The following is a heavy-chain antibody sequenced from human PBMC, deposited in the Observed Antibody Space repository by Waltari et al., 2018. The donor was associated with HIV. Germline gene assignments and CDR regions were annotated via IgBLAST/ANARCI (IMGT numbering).Heavy chain of an antibody. J-gene: IGHJ6*02. V-gene: IGHV3-30*02. Sequence: EWVAFIRYDGSNKYYADSVKGRFAISRDNSKNTLYLQMNSLRAEDTAVYYCAKDLVVGATTFYYGMDVWGQGTTVTGSS. D-gene: IGHD1-26*01. CDR2: IRYDGSNK. CDR3: AKDLVVGATTFYYGMDV.